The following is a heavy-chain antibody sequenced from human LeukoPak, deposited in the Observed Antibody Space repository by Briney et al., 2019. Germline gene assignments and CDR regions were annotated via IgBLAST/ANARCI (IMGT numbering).Heavy chain of an antibody. Sequence: PGGSLRLSCAASGFTFSSYAMSWVRQAPGKGLEWVSAISGSGGSTYYADSVKGRFTTSRDNSKNTLYLQMNSLRAEDTAVYYCAEALGDGYNLYFDYWGQGTLVTVSS. CDR1: GFTFSSYA. V-gene: IGHV3-23*01. CDR3: AEALGDGYNLYFDY. J-gene: IGHJ4*02. CDR2: ISGSGGST. D-gene: IGHD5-24*01.